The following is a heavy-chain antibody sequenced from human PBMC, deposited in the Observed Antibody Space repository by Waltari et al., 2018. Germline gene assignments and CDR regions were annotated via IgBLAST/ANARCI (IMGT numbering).Heavy chain of an antibody. CDR2: IRGSGGDT. J-gene: IGHJ4*02. Sequence: EVQLSESGGGLVQPGGSLRLSCAASGFTFSGYTMPWVRQAPGKGLEWVSTIRGSGGDTYYADSVKGRFTISRDNSRNTLYLQMNTLRAGDTAVYYCAKSLGDTYGRYPMDYWGQGTLVTVSS. V-gene: IGHV3-23*01. CDR1: GFTFSGYT. CDR3: AKSLGDTYGRYPMDY. D-gene: IGHD3-10*01.